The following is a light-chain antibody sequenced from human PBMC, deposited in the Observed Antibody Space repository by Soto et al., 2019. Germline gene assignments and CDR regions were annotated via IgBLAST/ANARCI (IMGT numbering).Light chain of an antibody. CDR2: EAT. V-gene: IGKV1-5*03. CDR3: QQYHNFPT. J-gene: IGKJ3*01. Sequence: DIQMTQSPSTLSASVGDRVTITCRASQSIRNWLAWYQQKPGKAPKVLIYEATRLQSGVPSRISGSGSVTEFTLTINSLQPDDSATYYCQQYHNFPTFGPGTRVEIK. CDR1: QSIRNW.